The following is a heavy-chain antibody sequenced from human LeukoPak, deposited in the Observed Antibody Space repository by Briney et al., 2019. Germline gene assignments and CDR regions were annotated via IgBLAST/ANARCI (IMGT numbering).Heavy chain of an antibody. CDR2: ISAYNGNT. CDR3: ARDRCSGGSCYSPYYYGMDV. J-gene: IGHJ6*02. V-gene: IGHV1-18*01. Sequence: ASVKVSCRASGYTFTSYGISWVRQAPGQGLEWMGWISAYNGNTNYAQKLQGRVTMTTDTSTSTAYMELRSLRSDDTAVYYCARDRCSGGSCYSPYYYGMDVWGQGTTVTVSS. D-gene: IGHD2-15*01. CDR1: GYTFTSYG.